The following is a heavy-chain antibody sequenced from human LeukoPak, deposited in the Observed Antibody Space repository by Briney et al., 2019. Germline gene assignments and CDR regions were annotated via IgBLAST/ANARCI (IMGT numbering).Heavy chain of an antibody. D-gene: IGHD2-2*01. CDR3: ARCGWDIVVVPAATEGDDAFDI. Sequence: GASVKVSCKASGYTFTGYYMHWVRQAPGQGLEWMGWINPNSGGTNYAQKFQGRVTMTRDTSISTAYMELSRLRSDDTAVYYCARCGWDIVVVPAATEGDDAFDIWGQGTMVTVSS. V-gene: IGHV1-2*02. CDR2: INPNSGGT. CDR1: GYTFTGYY. J-gene: IGHJ3*02.